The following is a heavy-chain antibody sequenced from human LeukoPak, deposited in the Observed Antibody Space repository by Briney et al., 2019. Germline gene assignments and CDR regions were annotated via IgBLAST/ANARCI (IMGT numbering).Heavy chain of an antibody. D-gene: IGHD4-17*01. CDR2: IYYSGST. CDR1: GGSISSSSYY. CDR3: ARGVTPEAY. V-gene: IGHV4-39*07. J-gene: IGHJ4*02. Sequence: SETLSLTCTVSGGSISSSSYYWGWIRQPPGKGLEWIGSIYYSGSTYYNPSLKSRVTISVDTSKNQFSLKLSSVTAADTAVYYCARGVTPEAYWGQGTLVTVSS.